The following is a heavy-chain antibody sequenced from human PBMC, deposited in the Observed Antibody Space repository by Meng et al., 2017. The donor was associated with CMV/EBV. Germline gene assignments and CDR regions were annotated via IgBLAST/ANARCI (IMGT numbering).Heavy chain of an antibody. J-gene: IGHJ6*02. CDR1: GGTFSSYA. D-gene: IGHD2-2*01. CDR3: ARGIVVPGRYYYYGMDV. CDR2: IIPILGIA. V-gene: IGHV1-69*10. Sequence: SVKVSCKASGGTFSSYAISWVRQAPGQGLEWMGGIIPILGIANYAQKFQGRVTITADKSTSTAYMELSSLRSEDTAVYCCARGIVVPGRYYYYGMDVWGQGTTVTVSS.